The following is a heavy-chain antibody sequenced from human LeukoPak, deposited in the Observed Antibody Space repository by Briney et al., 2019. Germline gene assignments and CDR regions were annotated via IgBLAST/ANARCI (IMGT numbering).Heavy chain of an antibody. V-gene: IGHV3-13*04. Sequence: GGSLRLSCAASGFTFSSYDMHWVRQATGKGLEWVSAIGTAGDTYYPGSVKGRFTISRDNAKNSLYLQMNSLRAEDTAVYYCARSRGYSANDLWGVWHWYFDLWGRGTLVTVSS. J-gene: IGHJ2*01. CDR1: GFTFSSYD. CDR2: IGTAGDT. D-gene: IGHD5-12*01. CDR3: ARSRGYSANDLWGVWHWYFDL.